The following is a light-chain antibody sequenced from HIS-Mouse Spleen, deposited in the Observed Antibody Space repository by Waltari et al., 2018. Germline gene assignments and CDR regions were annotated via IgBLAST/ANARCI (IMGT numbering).Light chain of an antibody. Sequence: SSELTQDPAVSVALGQTVRITCQGDSLRSNYASLYQQKPGQAPVLVIYGKNNRPSRIPDRFSGSSSGNTASLTITGAQAEDEADYYCNSRDSSGNHVVFGGGTKLTVL. CDR2: GKN. J-gene: IGLJ2*01. CDR1: SLRSNY. CDR3: NSRDSSGNHVV. V-gene: IGLV3-19*01.